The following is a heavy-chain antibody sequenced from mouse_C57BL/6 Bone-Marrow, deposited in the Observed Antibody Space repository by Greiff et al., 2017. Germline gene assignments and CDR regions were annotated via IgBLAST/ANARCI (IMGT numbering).Heavy chain of an antibody. CDR3: ARRRLRRGLDY. CDR1: GYTFTSYW. J-gene: IGHJ2*01. CDR2: IDPSDSYT. Sequence: QVQLKQPGAELVMPGASVKLSCKASGYTFTSYWMHWVKQRPGQGLEWIGEIDPSDSYTNYNQKFKGKSTLTVDKSSSTAYMQLSSLTSEDAAVYYCARRRLRRGLDYWGQGTTLTVSS. V-gene: IGHV1-69*01. D-gene: IGHD2-2*01.